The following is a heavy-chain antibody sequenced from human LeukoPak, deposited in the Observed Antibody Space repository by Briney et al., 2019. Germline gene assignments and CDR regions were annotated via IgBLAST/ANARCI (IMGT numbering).Heavy chain of an antibody. D-gene: IGHD6-13*01. Sequence: ASVKVSCKASGYTFTSYAMNWVRQAPGQGLEWMGWINTNTGNPTYAQGFTGRFVFSLDTSVSTAYLQISSLKAEDTAVYYCARGSDSSSWYGGTYYYYYYYMDVWGKGTTVTVSS. CDR1: GYTFTSYA. J-gene: IGHJ6*03. CDR2: INTNTGNP. V-gene: IGHV7-4-1*02. CDR3: ARGSDSSSWYGGTYYYYYYYMDV.